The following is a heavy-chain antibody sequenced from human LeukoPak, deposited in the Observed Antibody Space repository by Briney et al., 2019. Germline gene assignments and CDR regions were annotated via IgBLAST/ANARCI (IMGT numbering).Heavy chain of an antibody. D-gene: IGHD2-2*01. CDR1: GGSFRGYY. Sequence: SETLSLTCAVYGGSFRGYYWSWIRQPPGKGLEWIGEINHSGSTNYNPSLKSRVTISVDTSKNQFSLKLSSVTAADTAVYYCARSLYCSSTSCSGFDPWGQGTLVTVSS. J-gene: IGHJ5*02. V-gene: IGHV4-34*01. CDR2: INHSGST. CDR3: ARSLYCSSTSCSGFDP.